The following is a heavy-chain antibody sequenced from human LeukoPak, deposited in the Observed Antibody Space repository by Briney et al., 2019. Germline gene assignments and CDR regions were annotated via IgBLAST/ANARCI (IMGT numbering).Heavy chain of an antibody. D-gene: IGHD6-13*01. CDR3: AKDMRGSWSV. V-gene: IGHV3-23*01. CDR1: GFTFSNYA. Sequence: GGSLRLSCAASGFTFSNYAMSWVRQAPGKGLEGVSSINNSGGSTYYADSVKGRFPIPRDNSKNTLYLQMNSLRGEETAVYYCAKDMRGSWSVWGQGTLVTVSS. CDR2: INNSGGST. J-gene: IGHJ4*02.